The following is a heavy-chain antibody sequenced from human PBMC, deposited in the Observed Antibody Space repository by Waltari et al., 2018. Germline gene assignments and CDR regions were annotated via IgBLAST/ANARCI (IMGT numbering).Heavy chain of an antibody. CDR3: ARSSGVVTAFDY. J-gene: IGHJ4*02. CDR1: GFTFSSYA. V-gene: IGHV3-30-3*01. D-gene: IGHD3-3*01. Sequence: QVQLVESGGGVVQPGRSLRLSCAASGFTFSSYAMHWVRQAPGKGLEWVAVISYDGSNNYYADSVKGRFTISRDNSKNTLYLQMNSLRAEDTAVYYCARSSGVVTAFDYWGQGTLVTVSS. CDR2: ISYDGSNN.